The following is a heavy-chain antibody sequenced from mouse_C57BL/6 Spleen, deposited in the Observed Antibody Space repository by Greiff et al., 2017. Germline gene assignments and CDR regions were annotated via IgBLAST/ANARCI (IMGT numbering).Heavy chain of an antibody. V-gene: IGHV1-50*01. CDR1: GYTFTSYW. Sequence: QVQLQQPGAELVKPGASVKLSCKASGYTFTSYWMQWVKQRPGQGLEWIGEIDPSDSYTNYNQKFKGKATLTVDTSSSTAYMQLSSLTAEDSAVYYWARLGYYSKRVDCWGQGTTLTVSS. CDR2: IDPSDSYT. D-gene: IGHD2-5*01. CDR3: ARLGYYSKRVDC. J-gene: IGHJ2*01.